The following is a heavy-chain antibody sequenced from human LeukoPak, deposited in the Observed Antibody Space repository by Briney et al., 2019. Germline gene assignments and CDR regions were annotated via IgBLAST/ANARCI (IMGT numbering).Heavy chain of an antibody. CDR3: ARKGPEHLPTYFDH. D-gene: IGHD2-21*01. V-gene: IGHV4-4*08. CDR2: IWPSGST. Sequence: SETLSLTCSVSGDSIRRYFWSWIRQSPGQGLEWIGYIWPSGSTNYNPSLSGRVAISLDKSRNHFTLMVTAVTAADTAFYYCARKGPEHLPTYFDHWGRGILVTVSS. J-gene: IGHJ4*02. CDR1: GDSIRRYF.